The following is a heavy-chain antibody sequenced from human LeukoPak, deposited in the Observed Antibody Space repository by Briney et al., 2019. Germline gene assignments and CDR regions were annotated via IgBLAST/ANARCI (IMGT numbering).Heavy chain of an antibody. CDR2: IHYSGST. D-gene: IGHD2-2*01. CDR3: ANGGYCSSTSCYPNWFDP. J-gene: IGHJ5*02. Sequence: SETLSLTCTVSGGSISSYYWSWIRQPPGKGLEWIGYIHYSGSTNYNPSPKSRVTISVDTSKNQFSLKLRSVTAADTAVYYCANGGYCSSTSCYPNWFDPWGQGTLVTVSS. CDR1: GGSISSYY. V-gene: IGHV4-59*01.